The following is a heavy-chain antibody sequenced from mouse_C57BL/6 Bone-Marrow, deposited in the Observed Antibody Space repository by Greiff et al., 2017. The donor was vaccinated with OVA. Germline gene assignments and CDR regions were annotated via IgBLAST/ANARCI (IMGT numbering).Heavy chain of an antibody. D-gene: IGHD2-2*01. V-gene: IGHV1-15*01. CDR1: GYTFTDYE. Sequence: QVHVKQSGAELVRPGASVTLSCKASGYTFTDYEMHWVKQTPVHGLEWIGAIDPETGGTAYNQKFKGKAILTADKSSSTAYMELRSLTSEDSAVYYCTRWGVKSYWGQGTLVTVSA. CDR3: TRWGVKSY. CDR2: IDPETGGT. J-gene: IGHJ3*01.